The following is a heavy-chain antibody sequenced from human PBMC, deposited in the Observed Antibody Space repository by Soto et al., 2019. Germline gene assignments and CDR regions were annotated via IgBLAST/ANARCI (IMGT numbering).Heavy chain of an antibody. CDR1: GYTFTYYY. J-gene: IGHJ3*02. CDR2: INPNTGGT. V-gene: IGHV1-2*02. CDR3: ARVVSPHYYDTSGTIRGPPFDI. D-gene: IGHD3-22*01. Sequence: ASVKVSCKASGYTFTYYYFHWVRQAPGQGLEWMGWINPNTGGTNYAQKFQGRVTMTRDTSISTAYMELNRLRSDDTAVYYCARVVSPHYYDTSGTIRGPPFDIWGQGTMVTV.